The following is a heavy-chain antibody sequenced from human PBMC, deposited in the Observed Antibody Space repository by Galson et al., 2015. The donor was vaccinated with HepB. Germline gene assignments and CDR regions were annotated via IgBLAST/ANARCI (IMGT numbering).Heavy chain of an antibody. V-gene: IGHV5-51*01. CDR1: GYSFTSYW. J-gene: IGHJ6*03. Sequence: QSGAEVKKPGESLKISCKGSGYSFTSYWIGWVRQMPGKGLEWMGIIYPGDSDTRYSPSFQGQVTISADKSISTAYLQWSSLKASDTAMYYCARRIAAAGTPRYYYYYMDVWGKGTTVTVSS. CDR3: ARRIAAAGTPRYYYYYMDV. D-gene: IGHD6-13*01. CDR2: IYPGDSDT.